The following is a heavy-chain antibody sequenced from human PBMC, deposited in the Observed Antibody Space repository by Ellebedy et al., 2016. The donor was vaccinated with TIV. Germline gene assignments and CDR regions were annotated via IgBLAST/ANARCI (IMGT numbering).Heavy chain of an antibody. CDR3: ARTIVVVPAAIRNYYYYYMDV. Sequence: ASVKVSCXASGYTFTSYGISWVRQAPGQGLEWMGWISAYNGNTNYAQKLQGRVTMTTDTSTSTAYMELRSLRSDDTAVYYCARTIVVVPAAIRNYYYYYMDVWGKGTTVTVSS. CDR1: GYTFTSYG. D-gene: IGHD2-2*02. CDR2: ISAYNGNT. J-gene: IGHJ6*03. V-gene: IGHV1-18*01.